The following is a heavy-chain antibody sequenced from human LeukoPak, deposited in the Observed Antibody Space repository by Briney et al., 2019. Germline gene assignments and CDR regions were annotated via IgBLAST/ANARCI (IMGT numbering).Heavy chain of an antibody. Sequence: ASVTVSCKASGYTFTSYYMHWVRQAPGQGVEGMGLINPSGGSTSYAQKFQGRVTMTRDMSTSTVYMELSSLRSEDTAVYYCAREVRRYYDSSGYYYEDYWGQGTLVTVSS. CDR3: AREVRRYYDSSGYYYEDY. D-gene: IGHD3-22*01. V-gene: IGHV1-46*01. CDR2: INPSGGST. J-gene: IGHJ4*02. CDR1: GYTFTSYY.